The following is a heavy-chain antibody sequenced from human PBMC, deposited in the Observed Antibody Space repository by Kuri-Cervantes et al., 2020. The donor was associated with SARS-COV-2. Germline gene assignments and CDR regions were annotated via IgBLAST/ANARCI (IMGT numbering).Heavy chain of an antibody. D-gene: IGHD3-10*01. Sequence: SVKVSCKASGGTFSSYTISWVRQAPGQGLEWMGRIIPILCIANYAQKFQGRVTITADQSTSTAYMELSSLRSEDTAAYYCARDRGALGVDYWGQGTLVTVSS. V-gene: IGHV1-69*04. CDR3: ARDRGALGVDY. CDR1: GGTFSSYT. J-gene: IGHJ4*02. CDR2: IIPILCIA.